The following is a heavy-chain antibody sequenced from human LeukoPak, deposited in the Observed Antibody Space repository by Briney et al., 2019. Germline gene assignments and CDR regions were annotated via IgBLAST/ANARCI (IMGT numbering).Heavy chain of an antibody. Sequence: GGSLRLSCAASGFTFSSYGMHWVRQAPGKGLEWVAVISYDGSNKYYADSVKGRFTISRDNSKNTLYLQMNSLRADGTAVYYCARTPTITMVRGVIITNNIPTYYFDYWGQGTLVTVSS. CDR2: ISYDGSNK. D-gene: IGHD3-10*01. CDR3: ARTPTITMVRGVIITNNIPTYYFDY. J-gene: IGHJ4*02. V-gene: IGHV3-30*03. CDR1: GFTFSSYG.